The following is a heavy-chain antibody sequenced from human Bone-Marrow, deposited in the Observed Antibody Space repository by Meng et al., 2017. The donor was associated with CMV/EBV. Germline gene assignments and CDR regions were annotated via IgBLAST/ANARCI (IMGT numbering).Heavy chain of an antibody. CDR1: GFTFSSYA. CDR3: ATLQLLRAPGYYYYGMNV. V-gene: IGHV3-30-3*01. Sequence: GGSLRLSCAASGFTFSSYAMHWVRQAPGKGLEWVAVISYDGSNKYYADSVKGRFTISRDNSKNSLYLQMNSLRAEDTAVYYCATLQLLRAPGYYYYGMNVWGQGTTVTVSS. D-gene: IGHD2-2*01. CDR2: ISYDGSNK. J-gene: IGHJ6*02.